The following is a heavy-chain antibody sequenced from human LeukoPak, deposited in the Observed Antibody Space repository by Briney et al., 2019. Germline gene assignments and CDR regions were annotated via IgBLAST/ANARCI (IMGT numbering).Heavy chain of an antibody. Sequence: GASVKVSCKASGGTFSSYAISWVRQAPGQGLEWMGGIIPIFGTANYAQKFQGRVTITADESTSTAYMELSSLRSEDTAVYYCARVGSSSSLFDYWGQEPWSPSPQ. J-gene: IGHJ4*01. D-gene: IGHD6-13*01. CDR2: IIPIFGTA. V-gene: IGHV1-69*13. CDR3: ARVGSSSSLFDY. CDR1: GGTFSSYA.